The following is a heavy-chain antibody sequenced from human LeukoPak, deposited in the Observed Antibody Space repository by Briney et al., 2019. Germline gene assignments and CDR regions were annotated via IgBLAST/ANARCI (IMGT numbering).Heavy chain of an antibody. CDR3: ARGIGGSYYYYYMDV. CDR1: GYTFTGYY. CDR2: INPNSGGT. J-gene: IGHJ6*03. V-gene: IGHV1-2*02. D-gene: IGHD1-26*01. Sequence: AASVKVSCKASGYTFTGYYMHWVRQAPGQGLEWMGWINPNSGGTNYAQKFQGRVTMTRDTSISTAYMELSRLRSEDTAVYYCARGIGGSYYYYYMDVWGKGTTVTVSS.